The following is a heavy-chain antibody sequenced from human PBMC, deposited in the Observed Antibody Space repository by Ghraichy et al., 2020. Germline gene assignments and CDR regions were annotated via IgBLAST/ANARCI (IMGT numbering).Heavy chain of an antibody. Sequence: LSLTCAASGFTFSSYAMSWVRQAPGKGLEWVSAISGSGGSTYYADSVKGRFTISRDNSKNTLYLQMNSLRAEDTAVYYCAKDISRRLLWFGETFDIWGQGTMVTVSS. CDR2: ISGSGGST. V-gene: IGHV3-23*01. D-gene: IGHD3-10*01. CDR3: AKDISRRLLWFGETFDI. J-gene: IGHJ3*02. CDR1: GFTFSSYA.